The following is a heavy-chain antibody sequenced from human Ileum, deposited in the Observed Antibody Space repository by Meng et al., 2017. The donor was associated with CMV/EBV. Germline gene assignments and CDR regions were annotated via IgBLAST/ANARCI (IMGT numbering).Heavy chain of an antibody. V-gene: IGHV1-18*01. J-gene: IGHJ4*02. Sequence: QFHRVQSESEVKKPGHSVKVSCNTSGDPFTNSGITWVRQAPGQGLEWMGWINTYNDNSNSAQKFQDRFTMTKDTSTRTAHMELRSLTSDDTAVYYCARVQLSGVFDYWGQGTLVTASS. CDR1: GDPFTNSG. CDR2: INTYNDNS. D-gene: IGHD1-26*01. CDR3: ARVQLSGVFDY.